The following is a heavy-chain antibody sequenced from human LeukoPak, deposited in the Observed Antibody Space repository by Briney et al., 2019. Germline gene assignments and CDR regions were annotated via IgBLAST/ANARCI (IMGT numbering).Heavy chain of an antibody. Sequence: GGSLRLSCAASGFTFSSYAMSWVRQAPGKGLEWISTIGDSGGSTYYADSVKGRFTISRDNSKNTLDLQMNSLRVEDTALYYCPKRAGNGGVFGDWGPGTLVTVSS. J-gene: IGHJ4*02. D-gene: IGHD2-8*02. CDR2: IGDSGGST. CDR1: GFTFSSYA. CDR3: PKRAGNGGVFGD. V-gene: IGHV3-23*01.